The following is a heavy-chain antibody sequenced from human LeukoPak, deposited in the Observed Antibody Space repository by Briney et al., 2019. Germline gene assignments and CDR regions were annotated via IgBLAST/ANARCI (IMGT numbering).Heavy chain of an antibody. CDR3: ARDPRSGSESYYFDY. Sequence: SVKVSCKASGYTFANYYIHWVRQAPGQGLEWMGGIIPIFGTANYAQKFQGRVTITADKSTSTAYMELSSLRSEDTAVYYCARDPRSGSESYYFDYWGQGTLVTVSS. CDR2: IIPIFGTA. V-gene: IGHV1-69*06. J-gene: IGHJ4*02. D-gene: IGHD6-19*01. CDR1: GYTFANYY.